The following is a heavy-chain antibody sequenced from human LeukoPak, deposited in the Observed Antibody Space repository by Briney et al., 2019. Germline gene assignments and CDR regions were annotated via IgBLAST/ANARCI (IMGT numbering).Heavy chain of an antibody. CDR2: IYYSGST. J-gene: IGHJ3*02. Sequence: KPSETLSLTCTVSGGSISSYYWSWIRQPPGKGLEWIGYIYYSGSTYYNPSLKSRVTISVDTSKNQFSLKLSSVTAADTAVYYCARVRGYSGYDRNAFDIWGQGTMVTVSS. CDR1: GGSISSYY. V-gene: IGHV4-59*12. D-gene: IGHD5-12*01. CDR3: ARVRGYSGYDRNAFDI.